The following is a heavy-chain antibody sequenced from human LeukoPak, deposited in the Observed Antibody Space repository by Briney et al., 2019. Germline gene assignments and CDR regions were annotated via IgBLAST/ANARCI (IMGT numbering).Heavy chain of an antibody. CDR3: AKDRVGYCSSTSCLWPVDY. CDR2: ISGSGGST. Sequence: PGGSLRLSCAASGFTFSSYAMSWVRQAPGKGLEGVPAISGSGGSTYYADSVKGGFTISRDNSKNTLYMQMNSLRAEDTAVYYCAKDRVGYCSSTSCLWPVDYWGQGTLVTVSS. J-gene: IGHJ4*02. CDR1: GFTFSSYA. V-gene: IGHV3-23*01. D-gene: IGHD2-2*01.